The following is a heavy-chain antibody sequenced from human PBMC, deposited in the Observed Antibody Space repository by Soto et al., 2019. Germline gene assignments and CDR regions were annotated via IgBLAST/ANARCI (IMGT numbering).Heavy chain of an antibody. Sequence: QVQLQESRPGLVKPSGTLSLTCAVSNGPITNYNWWSWVRQSPGKGLEWIGDIYHTGSTNYNPSLKSRAIISIDKATNNISLRLDSVTAAVTAVYYCATIWGALANVAGWFGPWGQGTLVSVSS. V-gene: IGHV4-4*02. CDR2: IYHTGST. CDR1: NGPITNYNW. D-gene: IGHD3-16*01. CDR3: ATIWGALANVAGWFGP. J-gene: IGHJ5*02.